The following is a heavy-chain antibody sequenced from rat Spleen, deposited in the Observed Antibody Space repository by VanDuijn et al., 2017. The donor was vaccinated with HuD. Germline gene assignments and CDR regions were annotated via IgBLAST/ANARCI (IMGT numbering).Heavy chain of an antibody. CDR2: ISPTGGGNT. D-gene: IGHD1-5*01. CDR3: ARRPRYPYYFDY. Sequence: EVHLVESGGGLVQPGRSLKVSCAASGFTFSNYGMHWIRQAPTQGLEWVASISPTGGGNTYYRDSVKGRFTISRDNAKNTQYLQMDSLRSEDTATYYCARRPRYPYYFDYWGQGVMVTVSS. CDR1: GFTFSNYG. V-gene: IGHV5S13*01. J-gene: IGHJ2*01.